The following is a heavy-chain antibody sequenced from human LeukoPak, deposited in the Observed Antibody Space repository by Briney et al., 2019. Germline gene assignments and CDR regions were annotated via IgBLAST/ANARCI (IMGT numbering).Heavy chain of an antibody. J-gene: IGHJ4*02. Sequence: GFLRLSCAASEFDFSTHAMTWVRQAPGKGLEWVSAISISGTKTYYADSVKGRFTISRDNSKNTLYLQMYSLRAEDTAVYYCANEIRPNDYWGQGTLVTVSS. D-gene: IGHD4-17*01. CDR1: EFDFSTHA. CDR3: ANEIRPNDY. CDR2: ISISGTKT. V-gene: IGHV3-23*01.